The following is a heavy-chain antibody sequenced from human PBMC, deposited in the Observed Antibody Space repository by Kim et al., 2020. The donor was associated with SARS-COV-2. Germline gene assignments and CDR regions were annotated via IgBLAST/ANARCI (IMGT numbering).Heavy chain of an antibody. D-gene: IGHD2-2*02. Sequence: SVKVSCKASGGTFSSYAISWVRQAPGQGLEWMGRIIPILGIANYAQKFQGRVTITADKSTSTAYMELSSLRSEDTAVYYCASEVYCSSTSCYRVERYYYYYYMDAWGKGTTVTVSS. CDR2: IIPILGIA. J-gene: IGHJ6*03. CDR3: ASEVYCSSTSCYRVERYYYYYYMDA. CDR1: GGTFSSYA. V-gene: IGHV1-69*04.